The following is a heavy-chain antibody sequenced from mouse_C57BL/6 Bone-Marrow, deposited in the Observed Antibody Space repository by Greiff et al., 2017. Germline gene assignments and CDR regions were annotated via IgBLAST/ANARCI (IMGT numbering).Heavy chain of an antibody. D-gene: IGHD1-1*01. CDR1: GFTFSSYG. V-gene: IGHV5-6*01. J-gene: IGHJ3*01. Sequence: DVQLVESWGDLVKPGGSLKLSCAASGFTFSSYGLSWVRPTPDKRLGWVATISSGGSYTYYPDRVKGRFTISRDNAKNTLYLQMSSLKSEDTAMYYCARQGILRFLAYWGQGTLVTVSA. CDR2: ISSGGSYT. CDR3: ARQGILRFLAY.